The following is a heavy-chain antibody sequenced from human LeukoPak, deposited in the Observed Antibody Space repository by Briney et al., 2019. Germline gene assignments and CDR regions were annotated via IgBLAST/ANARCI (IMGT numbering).Heavy chain of an antibody. D-gene: IGHD6-6*01. V-gene: IGHV3-49*04. Sequence: GGSLRLSCTASGFTFGDYAMSWVRQAPGKGLEWVGFIRSKAYGGTTEYAASVKGRFTISRDDSKSIAYLQMNSLKTEDTAVYYCTSPVGYSSSLGYWGQGTLVTVSS. CDR2: IRSKAYGGTT. CDR3: TSPVGYSSSLGY. CDR1: GFTFGDYA. J-gene: IGHJ4*02.